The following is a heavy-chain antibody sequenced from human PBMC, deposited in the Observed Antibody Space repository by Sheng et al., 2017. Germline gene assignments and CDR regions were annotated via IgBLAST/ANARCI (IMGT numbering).Heavy chain of an antibody. J-gene: IGHJ3*02. Sequence: EVQLVESGGGLVQPGGSLRLSCAASGFTVSSNYMSWVRQAPGKGLEWVSVIYSGGSTYYADSVKGRFTISRHNSKNTLYLQMNSLRAEDTAVYYCARDRRDGYNYKAFDILGPRDNGHRLF. V-gene: IGHV3-53*04. CDR3: ARDRRDGYNYKAFDI. CDR1: GFTVSSNY. CDR2: IYSGGST. D-gene: IGHD5-12*01.